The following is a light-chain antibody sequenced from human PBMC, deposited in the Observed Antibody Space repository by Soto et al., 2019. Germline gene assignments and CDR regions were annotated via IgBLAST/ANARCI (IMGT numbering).Light chain of an antibody. V-gene: IGKV3-11*01. J-gene: IGKJ1*01. Sequence: ESVLTQCPGNVSWSPGERATLSCCASQSVNRYLVWYQQKPGQAPRLLMYDASKRATGIPARFSGSGSGTDFTLTISSLEPEDFALYSCQQRDIWPWTFGQGTKVDIK. CDR2: DAS. CDR3: QQRDIWPWT. CDR1: QSVNRY.